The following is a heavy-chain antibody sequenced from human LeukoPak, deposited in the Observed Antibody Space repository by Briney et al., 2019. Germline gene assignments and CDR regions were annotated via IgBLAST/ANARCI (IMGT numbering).Heavy chain of an antibody. CDR1: GFTFSSYA. CDR2: ISGSGGST. D-gene: IGHD3-22*01. J-gene: IGHJ3*02. CDR3: AKVGGEYYYDSSGYYYPRGAFDI. Sequence: PGGSLRLSCAASGFTFSSYAMSWVRQAPGKGLEWVSAISGSGGSTYYADSVKGRFTISRDNSKNTLYLQMNSLRAEDTAVYYCAKVGGEYYYDSSGYYYPRGAFDIWGQGTMVTVSS. V-gene: IGHV3-23*01.